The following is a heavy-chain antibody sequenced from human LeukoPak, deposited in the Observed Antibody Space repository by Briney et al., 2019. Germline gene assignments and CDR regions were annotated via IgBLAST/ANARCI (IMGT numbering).Heavy chain of an antibody. J-gene: IGHJ4*02. CDR3: AGGLGDFDY. D-gene: IGHD3/OR15-3a*01. CDR1: GYTLTELS. Sequence: VASVKVSCKVSGYTLTELSMRWVRQAPGKGLEWMGDFDPEDGETIYAQKFQGRVTMTEDTSTDTAYMELSSLRSEDTAVYYCAGGLGDFDYWGQGTLVTVSS. V-gene: IGHV1-24*01. CDR2: FDPEDGET.